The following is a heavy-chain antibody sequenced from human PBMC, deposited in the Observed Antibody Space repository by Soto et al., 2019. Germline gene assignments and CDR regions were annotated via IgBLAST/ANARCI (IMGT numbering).Heavy chain of an antibody. J-gene: IGHJ3*02. CDR3: ARNEQLVPDAFDI. V-gene: IGHV1-69*13. D-gene: IGHD6-6*01. CDR1: GCTFSSYA. CDR2: IIPIFGTA. Sequence: GASVKVSCKASGCTFSSYAISWVRQAPGQGLGWMGGIIPIFGTANYAQKFQGRVTITADESTSTAYMELSSLRSEDTAVYYCARNEQLVPDAFDIWGQGTMVTVSS.